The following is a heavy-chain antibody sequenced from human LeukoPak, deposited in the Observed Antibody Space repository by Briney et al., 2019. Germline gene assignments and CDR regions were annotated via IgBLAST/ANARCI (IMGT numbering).Heavy chain of an antibody. CDR1: GGTFSSYA. CDR2: IIPILGIA. J-gene: IGHJ6*02. Sequence: GASVKVSCKASGGTFSSYAISWVRQAPGQGLEWMGRIIPILGIANYAQKFQGRVTITADKSTSTAYMELSSLRSEDTAVYYCARAYGGYSTGYGIDVWGQGTTVTVSS. D-gene: IGHD4-17*01. V-gene: IGHV1-69*04. CDR3: ARAYGGYSTGYGIDV.